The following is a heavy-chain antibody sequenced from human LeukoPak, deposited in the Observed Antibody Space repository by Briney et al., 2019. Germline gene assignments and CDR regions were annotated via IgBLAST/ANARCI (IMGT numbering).Heavy chain of an antibody. D-gene: IGHD3-3*01. CDR3: ARAQSINTYYDFWSGYYRLDY. CDR1: GFTVSSNY. V-gene: IGHV3-66*01. J-gene: IGHJ4*02. Sequence: GGSLRLSCAASGFTVSSNYMSWVRQAPGKGLEWVSVIYSGGSTYYEDSVKGRFTISRDNSKNTLYLQMNSLRAEDTAVYYCARAQSINTYYDFWSGYYRLDYWGQGTLVTVSS. CDR2: IYSGGST.